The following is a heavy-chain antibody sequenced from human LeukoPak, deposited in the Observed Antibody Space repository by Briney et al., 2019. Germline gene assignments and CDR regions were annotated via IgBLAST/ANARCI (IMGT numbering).Heavy chain of an antibody. CDR2: ISWNSGSI. Sequence: PGRSLRLSCAASGFTFDDYAMHWVRQAPAKGLDWVSGISWNSGSIGYADSVKGRFTISRDNAKNSLYLQMNSLRAEDMALYYCAKDRSYGYGIDYWGQGTLVTVSS. J-gene: IGHJ4*02. D-gene: IGHD5-18*01. CDR3: AKDRSYGYGIDY. CDR1: GFTFDDYA. V-gene: IGHV3-9*03.